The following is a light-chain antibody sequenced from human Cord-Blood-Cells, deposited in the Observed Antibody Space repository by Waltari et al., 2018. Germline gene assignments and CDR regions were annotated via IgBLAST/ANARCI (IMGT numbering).Light chain of an antibody. CDR3: QQYNGT. Sequence: EIVMTPSPATLSVSPRARATLSCRASQSVSSNLAWYQQKPGQAPRHLIYGASTRATGIPARCSGSGSGTEFTLTISSLQSEDFAVYYCQQYNGTFGQGTKLEIK. CDR1: QSVSSN. J-gene: IGKJ2*01. CDR2: GAS. V-gene: IGKV3-15*01.